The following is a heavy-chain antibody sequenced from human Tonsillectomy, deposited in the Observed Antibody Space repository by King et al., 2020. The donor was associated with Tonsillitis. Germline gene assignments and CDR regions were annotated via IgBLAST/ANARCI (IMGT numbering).Heavy chain of an antibody. J-gene: IGHJ6*02. CDR3: ARDRMRIVGATGYYYDYGMDV. D-gene: IGHD1-26*01. Sequence: VQLVESGGGLVQPGGSLRLSCAASGFTVSSNYMSWVRQAPGKGLEWVSVIYSGGSTYYADSVKGRFTISRDNSKNTLYLQMNSLRAEDTAVYYCARDRMRIVGATGYYYDYGMDVWGQGTTVTVSS. V-gene: IGHV3-66*01. CDR1: GFTVSSNY. CDR2: IYSGGST.